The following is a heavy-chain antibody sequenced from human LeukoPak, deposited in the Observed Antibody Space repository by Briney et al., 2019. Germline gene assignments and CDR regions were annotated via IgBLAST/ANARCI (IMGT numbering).Heavy chain of an antibody. J-gene: IGHJ6*03. CDR2: IYYSGST. V-gene: IGHV4-59*12. CDR1: GGSISSYY. D-gene: IGHD2-2*01. Sequence: KPSETLSLTCTVSGGSISSYYWSWIRQPPGKGLEWIGYIYYSGSTNYNPSLKSRVTISVDTSKNQFSLRLNSVTAADTAAYYCARRGSHIVVVPAATVTTNYYYYMDVWGKGTTVTVSS. CDR3: ARRGSHIVVVPAATVTTNYYYYMDV.